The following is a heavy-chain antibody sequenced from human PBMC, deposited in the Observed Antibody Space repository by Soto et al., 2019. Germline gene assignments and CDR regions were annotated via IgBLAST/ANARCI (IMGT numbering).Heavy chain of an antibody. J-gene: IGHJ4*01. CDR1: GFTFSSYG. Sequence: GGSLRISCAASGFTFSSYGMHWVRQAPGKGLEWVAVISYDGSNKYYADSVKGRFTISRDNSKNTLYLQMNSLRAEDTAVYYCAKDTWSIAAPLDYWGQGTLVTVSS. D-gene: IGHD6-6*01. CDR2: ISYDGSNK. CDR3: AKDTWSIAAPLDY. V-gene: IGHV3-30*18.